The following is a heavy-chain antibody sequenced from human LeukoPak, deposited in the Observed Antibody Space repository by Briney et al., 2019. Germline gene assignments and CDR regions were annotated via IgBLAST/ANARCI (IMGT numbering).Heavy chain of an antibody. CDR1: GFTFSSYW. CDR2: INSDGSST. CDR3: ARGYCSGGSCYRPFDY. V-gene: IGHV3-74*01. J-gene: IGHJ4*02. Sequence: GGSLRLSCAASGFTFSSYWMHWVRQAPGKGLVWVSRINSDGSSTRYADSVKGRFTISRDNAKNTLYLQMNSLRAEDTAVYYCARGYCSGGSCYRPFDYWGQGTLVTVSS. D-gene: IGHD2-15*01.